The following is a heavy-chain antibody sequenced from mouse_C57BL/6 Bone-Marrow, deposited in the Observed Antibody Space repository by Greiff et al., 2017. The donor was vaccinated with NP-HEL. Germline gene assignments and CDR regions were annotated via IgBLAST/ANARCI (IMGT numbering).Heavy chain of an antibody. CDR3: ASGYLFAY. J-gene: IGHJ3*01. D-gene: IGHD2-3*01. Sequence: QVHVKQPGAELVKPGASVKMSCKASGYTFTSYWITWVKQRPGQGLEWIGDIYPGSGSTNYNEKFKSKATLTVDTSSSAAYMQLSSLTSEDSAVYYCASGYLFAYWGQGTLVTVSA. V-gene: IGHV1-55*01. CDR1: GYTFTSYW. CDR2: IYPGSGST.